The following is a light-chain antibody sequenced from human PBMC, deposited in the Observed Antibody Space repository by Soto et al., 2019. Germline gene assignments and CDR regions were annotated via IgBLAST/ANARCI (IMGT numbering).Light chain of an antibody. Sequence: QSALTQPASVSGSPGQSITISCTGTSSDVGGYGYVSWYQQFPGKAPKLIIYEVSNRPSGVSNRFSGSKSGNTASLTISGLQTEDEADYYCTSYTSSSTLVVFGGGTQLTVL. CDR3: TSYTSSSTLVV. J-gene: IGLJ7*01. V-gene: IGLV2-14*01. CDR2: EVS. CDR1: SSDVGGYGY.